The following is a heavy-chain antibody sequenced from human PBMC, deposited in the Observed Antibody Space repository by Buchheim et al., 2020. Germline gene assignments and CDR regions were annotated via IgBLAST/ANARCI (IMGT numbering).Heavy chain of an antibody. Sequence: EVQLVESGGGLVKPGGSLRLSCAASGFTFSSYSMNWVRQAPGKGLEWFSSISSSSSYIYYAESVKGRFTISRDNAKNSLYLQMNSLRAEDTAVYYCARDYATGDGYYGMDVWGQGTT. CDR2: ISSSSSYI. J-gene: IGHJ6*02. V-gene: IGHV3-21*01. CDR3: ARDYATGDGYYGMDV. CDR1: GFTFSSYS. D-gene: IGHD1-1*01.